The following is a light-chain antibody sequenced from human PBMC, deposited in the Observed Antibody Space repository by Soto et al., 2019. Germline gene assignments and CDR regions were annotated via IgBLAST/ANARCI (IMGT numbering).Light chain of an antibody. V-gene: IGKV3-20*01. Sequence: EIVLTQSPGTLSLSPGERATLSCRASQSVSSDYLAWYQHKPGQAPRLLIYGSSSRATGIPDRFSGSGSGTDFTLTSSRLEPEDFAVYYCHQCAGSPFTFGQGNKLEIK. CDR2: GSS. J-gene: IGKJ2*01. CDR1: QSVSSDY. CDR3: HQCAGSPFT.